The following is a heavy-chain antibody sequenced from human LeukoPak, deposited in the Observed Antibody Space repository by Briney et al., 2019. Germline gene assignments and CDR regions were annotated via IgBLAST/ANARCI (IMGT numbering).Heavy chain of an antibody. J-gene: IGHJ4*02. CDR1: GGSIISSSYY. D-gene: IGHD3-3*01. V-gene: IGHV4-39*01. Sequence: PSETLSLTCTVSGGSIISSSYYWGWIRQPPGKGLERIGSVYYSGSTYQNPSLKSRLTISVDTSNNQFSLKLSSVTAADTAVYYCAKLWSGYRPPDYWGQGTLVTVSS. CDR2: VYYSGST. CDR3: AKLWSGYRPPDY.